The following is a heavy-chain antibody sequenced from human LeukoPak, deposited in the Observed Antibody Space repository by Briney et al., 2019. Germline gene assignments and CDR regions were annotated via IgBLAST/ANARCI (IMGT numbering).Heavy chain of an antibody. D-gene: IGHD3-3*01. CDR1: GFTFSSYA. Sequence: TGGSLRLSCAASGFTFSSYAMHWVRQAPGKGLEWVAVISYDGSNKYYADSVKGRFTISRDNSKNTLYLQMNSLRAEDTAVYYCAKDGTIFGVVIPLDYWGQGTLVTVSS. CDR2: ISYDGSNK. J-gene: IGHJ4*02. V-gene: IGHV3-30-3*01. CDR3: AKDGTIFGVVIPLDY.